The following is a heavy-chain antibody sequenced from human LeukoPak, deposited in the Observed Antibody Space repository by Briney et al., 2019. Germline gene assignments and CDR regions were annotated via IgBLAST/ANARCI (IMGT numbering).Heavy chain of an antibody. Sequence: GGSLRLSCAASGFTFSSYAMHWVRQAPGKGLEWVAVISYDGSNKYYADSVKGRFTISRDNSKNTLHLQMNSLRAEDTAVYYCARALDMSFDIWGQGTMVTVSS. V-gene: IGHV3-30-3*01. CDR1: GFTFSSYA. J-gene: IGHJ3*02. CDR3: ARALDMSFDI. CDR2: ISYDGSNK. D-gene: IGHD2-15*01.